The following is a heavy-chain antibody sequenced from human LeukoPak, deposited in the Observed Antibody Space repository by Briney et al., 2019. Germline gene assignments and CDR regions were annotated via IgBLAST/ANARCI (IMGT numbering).Heavy chain of an antibody. J-gene: IGHJ4*02. D-gene: IGHD6-19*01. CDR3: VLARGGRIAVAGIFDY. Sequence: GGSLRLSCAASGFTFSSYGMHWVRQAPGKGLEWVAVISYDGSSKCYADSVKGRFTISRDNSKNTLYLQMNSLRAEDTAVYYCVLARGGRIAVAGIFDYWGQGTLVTVSS. CDR2: ISYDGSSK. CDR1: GFTFSSYG. V-gene: IGHV3-30*03.